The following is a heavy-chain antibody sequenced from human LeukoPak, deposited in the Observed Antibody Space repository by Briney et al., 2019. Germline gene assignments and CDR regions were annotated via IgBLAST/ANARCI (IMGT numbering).Heavy chain of an antibody. D-gene: IGHD1-26*01. J-gene: IGHJ4*02. CDR3: ARHGSGRDYFDPLDN. CDR1: GFSFSDHA. CDR2: IWADGSDK. V-gene: IGHV3-33*02. Sequence: GRSLRLYCAASGFSFSDHAMHWVRQAPGKGLEWVVAIWADGSDKYYVDSVKGRFTVSRDNPTSTLILRLDRLRVDDTAIYYCARHGSGRDYFDPLDNWGQGTLVTVSS.